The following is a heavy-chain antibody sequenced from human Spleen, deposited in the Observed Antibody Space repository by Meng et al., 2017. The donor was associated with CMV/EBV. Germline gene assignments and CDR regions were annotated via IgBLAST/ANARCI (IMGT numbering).Heavy chain of an antibody. J-gene: IGHJ6*02. Sequence: ASVKVSCKASGYTFTGYYMHWVRQAPGQGLEWMGWINPNSGGTNYAQKFQGRVTMTRDTSISTAYMELSRLRSDDTAMYFCARRVDTKFYFYGMDLWGQGTTVTVSS. D-gene: IGHD2-8*01. V-gene: IGHV1-2*02. CDR2: INPNSGGT. CDR1: GYTFTGYY. CDR3: ARRVDTKFYFYGMDL.